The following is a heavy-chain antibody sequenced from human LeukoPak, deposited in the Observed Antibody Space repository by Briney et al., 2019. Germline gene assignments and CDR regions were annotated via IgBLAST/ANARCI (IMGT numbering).Heavy chain of an antibody. D-gene: IGHD3-3*01. CDR1: GYTFTNYD. Sequence: ASVKVSCKASGYTFTNYDINWGRQATRQGLERMGWVNPNSGNTRHAQTFHTRLTITRNNAISTAYIELTSLRSEDTAVYYCARGPSYDFWSGSYYYYMDVWGKGPTVTVSS. CDR3: ARGPSYDFWSGSYYYYMDV. J-gene: IGHJ6*03. CDR2: VNPNSGNT. V-gene: IGHV1-8*03.